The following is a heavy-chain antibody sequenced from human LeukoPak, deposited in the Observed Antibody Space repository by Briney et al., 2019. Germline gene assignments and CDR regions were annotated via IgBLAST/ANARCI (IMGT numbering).Heavy chain of an antibody. Sequence: PGRSLRLSCAASGFTFDDYAMHWVRQAPGKGLEWVSGISWNSGSIGNADSVKGRFTISRDNAKNSLYLQMNSLRAEDMALYYCAKAFDYYDSSGRKNAFDIWGQGTMVTVSS. D-gene: IGHD3-22*01. CDR2: ISWNSGSI. CDR1: GFTFDDYA. J-gene: IGHJ3*02. CDR3: AKAFDYYDSSGRKNAFDI. V-gene: IGHV3-9*03.